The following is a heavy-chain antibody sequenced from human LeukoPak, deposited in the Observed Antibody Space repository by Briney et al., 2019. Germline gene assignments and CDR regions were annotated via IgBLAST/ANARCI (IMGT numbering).Heavy chain of an antibody. D-gene: IGHD3-3*01. J-gene: IGHJ6*03. Sequence: PGGSLGLSCAASGFDFTAYGMSWVRQAPGKGLEWVSGISASGLDTYYADSVTGRFTISRDNSKNTVHLLMNSLRAEDSAMYYCAKYGPGFGVVIEYFMDVWGKGTRVTVS. V-gene: IGHV3-23*01. CDR3: AKYGPGFGVVIEYFMDV. CDR1: GFDFTAYG. CDR2: ISASGLDT.